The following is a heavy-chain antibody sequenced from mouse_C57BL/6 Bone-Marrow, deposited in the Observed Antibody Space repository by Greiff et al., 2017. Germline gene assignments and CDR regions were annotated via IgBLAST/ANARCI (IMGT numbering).Heavy chain of an antibody. J-gene: IGHJ2*01. CDR3: ARRDYDAPYFDY. CDR2: INPGSGGT. V-gene: IGHV1-54*01. Sequence: VQLQESGAELVRPGTSVKVSCKASGYAFTNYLIEWVKQRPGQGLEWIGVINPGSGGTNYNEKFKGKATLTADKSSSTAYMQLSSLTSEDSAVYFCARRDYDAPYFDYWGQGTTLTVSS. D-gene: IGHD2-4*01. CDR1: GYAFTNYL.